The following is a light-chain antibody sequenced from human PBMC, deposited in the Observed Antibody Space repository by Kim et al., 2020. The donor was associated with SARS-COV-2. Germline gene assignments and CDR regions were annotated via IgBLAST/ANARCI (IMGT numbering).Light chain of an antibody. CDR2: AAS. V-gene: IGKV1-39*01. Sequence: VGDRATITCRTTQSISSHLNWYQQKPGRAPKLLISAASTLQGGVPSRFSGSGSETDFTLTISSLQPEDFATYFCQQSYITPFTFGPGTKVDIK. CDR1: QSISSH. J-gene: IGKJ3*01. CDR3: QQSYITPFT.